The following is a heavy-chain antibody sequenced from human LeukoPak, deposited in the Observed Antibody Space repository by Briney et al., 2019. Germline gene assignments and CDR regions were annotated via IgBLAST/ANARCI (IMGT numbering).Heavy chain of an antibody. CDR2: IYSGGST. J-gene: IGHJ4*02. CDR3: ARSPEGYDYGSDY. V-gene: IGHV3-53*01. D-gene: IGHD5-18*01. Sequence: GGSLRLSCAASGFTVSSNYMSWVRQAPGKGLEWVSVIYSGGSTYYANSVRGRFTISRDNAKNSLYLQMNSLRAEDTAVYYCARSPEGYDYGSDYWGQGTLVTVSS. CDR1: GFTVSSNY.